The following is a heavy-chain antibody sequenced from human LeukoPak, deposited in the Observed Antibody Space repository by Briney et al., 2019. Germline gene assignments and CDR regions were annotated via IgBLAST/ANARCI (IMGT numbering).Heavy chain of an antibody. CDR2: IYNSGGT. V-gene: IGHV3-66*01. Sequence: GGSLRLSCAASGFTVSSKYMSWVRQAPGKGLEWLSVIYNSGGTYYADSVKGRFTISRDNSKNTLYLQMNSLRVEHTAVYFCARDCSASSSDYYPLGYWGQGTLVTVSS. J-gene: IGHJ4*02. D-gene: IGHD3-22*01. CDR1: GFTVSSKY. CDR3: ARDCSASSSDYYPLGY.